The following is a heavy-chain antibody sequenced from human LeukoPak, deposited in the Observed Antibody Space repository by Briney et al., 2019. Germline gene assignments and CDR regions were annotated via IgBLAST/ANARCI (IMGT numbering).Heavy chain of an antibody. V-gene: IGHV3-9*01. CDR3: AKAMAGTEGFDY. CDR2: ISWNSGSM. D-gene: IGHD6-19*01. CDR1: GFTFDDYA. J-gene: IGHJ4*02. Sequence: PGRSLRLSCAASGFTFDDYAMHWVRHAPGKGLEWVSGISWNSGSMGYADSVKGRFTISRDNAKNSLYLQMNSLRAEDTALYYCAKAMAGTEGFDYWGQGTLVTVSS.